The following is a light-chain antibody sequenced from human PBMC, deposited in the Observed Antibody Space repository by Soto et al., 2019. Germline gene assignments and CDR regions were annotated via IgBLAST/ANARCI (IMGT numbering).Light chain of an antibody. J-gene: IGLJ2*01. CDR1: SSNVGGYNF. V-gene: IGLV2-23*02. CDR3: CSYGGDQI. CDR2: EVN. Sequence: QSVLTQPASVSGSPGQSIAISCTGTSSNVGGYNFVSWYQQHPGKAPKLLIYEVNKRPSGVSNRFSGSKSDNTASLTISGLQAEDEADYYCCSYGGDQIFGGGTKLTVL.